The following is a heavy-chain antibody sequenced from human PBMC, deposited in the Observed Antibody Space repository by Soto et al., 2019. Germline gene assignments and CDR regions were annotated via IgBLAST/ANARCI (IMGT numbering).Heavy chain of an antibody. CDR2: INPNSGGT. CDR3: ARGYYDSSGGYYYGMDV. CDR1: GYTFTGYY. Sequence: ASVKVSCKASGYTFTGYYMHWVRQAPGQGLEWMGWINPNSGGTNYAQKFQGRVTMTRDTSISTAYMELSRLRSDDTAVYYCARGYYDSSGGYYYGMDVWGQGTTVTVSS. J-gene: IGHJ6*02. D-gene: IGHD3-22*01. V-gene: IGHV1-2*02.